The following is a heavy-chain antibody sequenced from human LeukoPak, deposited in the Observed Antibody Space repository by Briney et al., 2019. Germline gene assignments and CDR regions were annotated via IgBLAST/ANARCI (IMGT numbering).Heavy chain of an antibody. CDR1: GFTFSSYG. V-gene: IGHV3-33*01. Sequence: GRSRRLSCAPSGFTFSSYGMHWVRQAPGKGLEWVEVIWYDGSNKYYADSVKGRFTISRDNSKNTLYLQMNSLRAEDTAVYYCARDLNYYDSSGYLEDWGQGALVTVSS. D-gene: IGHD3-22*01. J-gene: IGHJ4*02. CDR3: ARDLNYYDSSGYLED. CDR2: IWYDGSNK.